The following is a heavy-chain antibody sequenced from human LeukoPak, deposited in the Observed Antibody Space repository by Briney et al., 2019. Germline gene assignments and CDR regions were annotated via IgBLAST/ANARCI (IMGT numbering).Heavy chain of an antibody. D-gene: IGHD3-10*01. Sequence: GGSLRLSCAASGCTFSNAWMSWVRQAPGKGLEWVGRIKSKTDGGTTDYTAPVKGRFTISRDDSKNTLYLQMNSLKTVDTAVYYCTTGPFDYYGSASYLANGMDVWGQGTTVTVSS. V-gene: IGHV3-15*01. J-gene: IGHJ6*02. CDR3: TTGPFDYYGSASYLANGMDV. CDR1: GCTFSNAW. CDR2: IKSKTDGGTT.